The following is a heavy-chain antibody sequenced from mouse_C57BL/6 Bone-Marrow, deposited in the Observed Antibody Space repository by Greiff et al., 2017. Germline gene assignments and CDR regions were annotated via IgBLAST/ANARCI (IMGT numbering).Heavy chain of an antibody. CDR2: IYPGSGST. CDR3: ARSLLLLRDRGVWFAY. D-gene: IGHD1-1*01. Sequence: VQLQQPGAELVKPGASVKMSCKASGYTFTSYWITWVKQRPGQGLEWIGDIYPGSGSTNYNEKFKSKATLTVDTSSSTAYMQLSSLTSEDSAVYYCARSLLLLRDRGVWFAYWGQGTLVTVSA. J-gene: IGHJ3*01. CDR1: GYTFTSYW. V-gene: IGHV1-55*01.